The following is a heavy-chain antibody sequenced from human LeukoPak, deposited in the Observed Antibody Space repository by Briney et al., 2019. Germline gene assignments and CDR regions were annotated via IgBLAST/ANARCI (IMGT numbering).Heavy chain of an antibody. J-gene: IGHJ6*03. Sequence: GGSLRLSCAASGLTFNGSAMHWARRASGKGLVWVGRIRSKANSYATAYAASVKGRFTISRDDSKNTAYLQMNSLKTEDTAVYYCTRQPPGQLWLFSYYYYMDVWGKGTTVTVSS. CDR1: GLTFNGSA. D-gene: IGHD5-18*01. CDR2: IRSKANSYAT. V-gene: IGHV3-73*01. CDR3: TRQPPGQLWLFSYYYYMDV.